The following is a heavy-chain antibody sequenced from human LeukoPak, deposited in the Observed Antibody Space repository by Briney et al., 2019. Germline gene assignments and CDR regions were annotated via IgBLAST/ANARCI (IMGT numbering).Heavy chain of an antibody. V-gene: IGHV3-20*04. Sequence: PGGSLRLSCVASGFKFDDYSMNWVRHVPGKGLEWVAGINWDGASTGYRDSMKGRFTVSRDNGKNSLYLQMNGLRVEDTDVYYCGRVHCSTSSCYDYYDYYMDVSGKGTTVTVSS. J-gene: IGHJ6*03. CDR3: GRVHCSTSSCYDYYDYYMDV. D-gene: IGHD2-2*01. CDR1: GFKFDDYS. CDR2: INWDGAST.